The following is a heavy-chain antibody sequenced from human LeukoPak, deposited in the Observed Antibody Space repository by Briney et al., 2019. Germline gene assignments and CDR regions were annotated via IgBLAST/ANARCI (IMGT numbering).Heavy chain of an antibody. CDR2: INPSGGST. CDR3: AREGIAVAGYRGREPFDP. D-gene: IGHD6-19*01. CDR1: GYTFTGYY. V-gene: IGHV1-46*01. J-gene: IGHJ5*02. Sequence: ASVKVSCKASGYTFTGYYMHWVRQAPGQGLEWMGIINPSGGSTSYAQKFQGRVTMTRDTSTSTVYMELSSLRSEDTAVYYCAREGIAVAGYRGREPFDPWGQGTLVTVSS.